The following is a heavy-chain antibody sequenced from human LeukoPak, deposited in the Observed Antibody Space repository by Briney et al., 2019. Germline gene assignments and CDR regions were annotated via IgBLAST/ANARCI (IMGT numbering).Heavy chain of an antibody. CDR3: AKEGYSYGDFDY. CDR1: GFTFSSYA. V-gene: IGHV3-23*01. D-gene: IGHD5-18*01. CDR2: ISGSGGST. J-gene: IGHJ4*02. Sequence: TGGFLRLSCAASGFTFSSYAMSWVRQAPGKGLEWVSAISGSGGSTYYADSVKGRFTISRDNSKNTLYLQMNSLRAEDTAVYYCAKEGYSYGDFDYWGQGTLVTVSS.